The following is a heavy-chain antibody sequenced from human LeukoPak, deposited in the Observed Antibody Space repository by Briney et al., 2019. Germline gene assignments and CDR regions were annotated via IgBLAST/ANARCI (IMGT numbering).Heavy chain of an antibody. CDR3: ARGRLATFDP. Sequence: GASVKVSCKASGYTFTGYYMHWVRQAPGQGLEWMGWINPNSGGTNYAQKFQGRVTITRNTSISTAYMELSSLRSEDTAVYYCARGRLATFDPWGQGTLVTVSS. V-gene: IGHV1-2*02. J-gene: IGHJ5*02. CDR2: INPNSGGT. CDR1: GYTFTGYY.